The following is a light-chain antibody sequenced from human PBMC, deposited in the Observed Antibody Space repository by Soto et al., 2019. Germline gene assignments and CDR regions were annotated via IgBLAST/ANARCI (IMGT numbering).Light chain of an antibody. CDR1: SSNIGAGYD. Sequence: QSVLTQPPSVSVAPGQRVTISCTGSSSNIGAGYDVHWYQQLPGTAPKLLIYGNSNRPSGVPDRFSGSKSGTSASLAITGLRAEDEADYYCQSYDSSLSGGVFGGGTKVTVL. J-gene: IGLJ3*02. CDR3: QSYDSSLSGGV. V-gene: IGLV1-40*01. CDR2: GNS.